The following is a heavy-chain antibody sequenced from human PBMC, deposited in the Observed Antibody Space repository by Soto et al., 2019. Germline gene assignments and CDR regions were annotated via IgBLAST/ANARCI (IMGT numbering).Heavy chain of an antibody. Sequence: SQTLSLTCAISGDSVSSNSAAWNWIRQSPSRGLEWLGRTYYRSKWYNDYAVSVKSRITINPDTSKNQFPLQLNSVTPEDTAVYYCARDLDVVVPAAPDYGMDVWGQGTTVTVSS. V-gene: IGHV6-1*01. CDR2: TYYRSKWYN. D-gene: IGHD2-2*01. J-gene: IGHJ6*02. CDR3: ARDLDVVVPAAPDYGMDV. CDR1: GDSVSSNSAA.